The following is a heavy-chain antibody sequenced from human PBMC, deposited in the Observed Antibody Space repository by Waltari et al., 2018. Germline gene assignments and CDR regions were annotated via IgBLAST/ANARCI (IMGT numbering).Heavy chain of an antibody. CDR2: ISYRCST. Sequence: QLQLQESGPGLVKPSETLSLTCTVSGGSISSSSYYWGWIRQPPGKGLEWIGRISYRCSTHYNPSLKGRVTISVDTSKNQFSLKLSSVTAADTAVYYCARDLGRAVAGPIGELRYWGQGTLVTVSS. D-gene: IGHD6-19*01. J-gene: IGHJ4*02. V-gene: IGHV4-39*07. CDR1: GGSISSSSYY. CDR3: ARDLGRAVAGPIGELRY.